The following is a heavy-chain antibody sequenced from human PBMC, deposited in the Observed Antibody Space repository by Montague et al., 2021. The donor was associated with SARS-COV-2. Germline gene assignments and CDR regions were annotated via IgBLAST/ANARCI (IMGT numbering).Heavy chain of an antibody. V-gene: IGHV4-34*01. CDR1: GGSFSGYH. Sequence: SETLSPTCAVYGGSFSGYHWSWIRQPPGEGLEWIGEINHSGSTNYNPSLKSRVTISVDTSKNQFSLKLSSVTAADTAVYYCARGGRQWLVIDPRYYFDYWGQGTLVTVSS. CDR2: INHSGST. J-gene: IGHJ4*01. CDR3: ARGGRQWLVIDPRYYFDY. D-gene: IGHD6-19*01.